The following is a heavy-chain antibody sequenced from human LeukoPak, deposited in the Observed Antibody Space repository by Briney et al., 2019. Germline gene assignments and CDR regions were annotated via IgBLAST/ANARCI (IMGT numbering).Heavy chain of an antibody. Sequence: GGSLRLSCGASGFTFSTSWMAWVRQAPGRGLEWVANIKEDGSEKYYVDSVKGRFTISRDNARNSLFLQMNSLRAEDTALYYRARSTAGFDYWGQGTLVTVSS. J-gene: IGHJ4*02. D-gene: IGHD2-2*01. CDR3: ARSTAGFDY. CDR1: GFTFSTSW. CDR2: IKEDGSEK. V-gene: IGHV3-7*01.